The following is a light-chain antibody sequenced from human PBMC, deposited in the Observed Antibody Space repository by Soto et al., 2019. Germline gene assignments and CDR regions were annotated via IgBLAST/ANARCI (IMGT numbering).Light chain of an antibody. CDR2: DVS. CDR3: SSYTSTSGV. Sequence: QSALTQPASVSGSPGQSITISCTGTSSDVGGYNYVSWYQQHPGKAPKLMIYDVSNRPSGVSNRFSGSKSGNTASLTISGLQAEDEADYYCSSYTSTSGVFGGGTKLT. V-gene: IGLV2-14*03. CDR1: SSDVGGYNY. J-gene: IGLJ2*01.